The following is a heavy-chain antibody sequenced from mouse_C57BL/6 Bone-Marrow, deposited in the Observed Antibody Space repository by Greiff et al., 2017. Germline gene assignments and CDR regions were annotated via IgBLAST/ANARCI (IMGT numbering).Heavy chain of an antibody. CDR1: GFTFSSYG. Sequence: DVMLVESGGDLVKPGGSLKLSCAASGFTFSSYGMSWVRQTPDKRLEWVATISSGGSYTYSPDSVKGRFTISRDNAKNTLYLQMSSLKSEDTAMYYCARQALRSGDYWGQGTSVTVSS. CDR2: ISSGGSYT. J-gene: IGHJ4*01. CDR3: ARQALRSGDY. V-gene: IGHV5-6*02.